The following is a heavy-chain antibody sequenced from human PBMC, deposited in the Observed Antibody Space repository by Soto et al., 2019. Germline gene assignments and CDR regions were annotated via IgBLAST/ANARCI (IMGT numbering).Heavy chain of an antibody. CDR1: GFSFNTYI. J-gene: IGHJ4*02. D-gene: IGHD6-13*01. CDR2: ISSKSSYI. CDR3: ARQPAGTAFFDY. Sequence: TGGTLRLSCLASGFSFNTYILKWVRQAPGKGLELVSSISSKSSYIYYADSVKGRFTVSRDNAKNTVYLQLTSLRADDTAVYYCARQPAGTAFFDYWGQGTLVTVSS. V-gene: IGHV3-21*01.